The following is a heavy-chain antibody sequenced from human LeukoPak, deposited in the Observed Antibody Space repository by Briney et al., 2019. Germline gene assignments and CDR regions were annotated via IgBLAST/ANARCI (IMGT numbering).Heavy chain of an antibody. CDR3: ARESWGHCSHGSCPFQH. Sequence: PGGSLRLSCAASGFTVSNNYMSWVRQSPGKGLEWVSLIYNDGRTHYPDSVKGRFTITRDNSKNTLYLQMNSLRADDTAVYYCARESWGHCSHGSCPFQHWGQGTLVTLSS. J-gene: IGHJ1*01. V-gene: IGHV3-66*01. CDR2: IYNDGRT. D-gene: IGHD2-15*01. CDR1: GFTVSNNY.